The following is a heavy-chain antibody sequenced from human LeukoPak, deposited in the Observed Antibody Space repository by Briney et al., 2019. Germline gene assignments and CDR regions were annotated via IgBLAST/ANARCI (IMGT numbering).Heavy chain of an antibody. D-gene: IGHD1-1*01. CDR3: ARGRPESPFDP. CDR2: IYTSGST. Sequence: SETLSLTCTVSGGSISSGSYYWSWIRQPAGKGLEWIGRIYTSGSTNYNPSLKSRVTISVDTSKNQFSLKLSSVTAADTAVYYCARGRPESPFDPWGQGTLVTVSS. V-gene: IGHV4-61*02. CDR1: GGSISSGSYY. J-gene: IGHJ5*02.